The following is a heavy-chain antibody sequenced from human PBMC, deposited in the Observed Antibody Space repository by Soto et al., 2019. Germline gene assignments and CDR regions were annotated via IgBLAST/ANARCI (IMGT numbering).Heavy chain of an antibody. D-gene: IGHD3-10*01. V-gene: IGHV3-11*01. CDR1: GFKFGDHY. CDR3: EGAPFYYASGF. CDR2: ISGDGTTQ. J-gene: IGHJ4*02. Sequence: PGGSLRLSCAASGFKFGDHYMTWIRQAPGKGLEWVSKISGDGTTQYYADSVKGRFTVSRDNAKNSLHLQMNSLRAEDTALYYCEGAPFYYASGFGGLGTMVAIYS.